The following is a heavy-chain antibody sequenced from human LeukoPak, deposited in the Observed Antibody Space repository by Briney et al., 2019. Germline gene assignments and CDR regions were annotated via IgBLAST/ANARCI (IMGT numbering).Heavy chain of an antibody. V-gene: IGHV3-74*03. CDR3: IREGIVGVSFDY. CDR1: GFTFDDYG. CDR2: INSDGSYT. J-gene: IGHJ4*02. D-gene: IGHD1-26*01. Sequence: GGSLRLSCAASGFTFDDYGMSWVRQAPGKGLVWVSRINSDGSYTAYADSVKGRFTISRDNAKNTLYVKMNSLRAEDTAVYYCIREGIVGVSFDYWGRGTLVTVSS.